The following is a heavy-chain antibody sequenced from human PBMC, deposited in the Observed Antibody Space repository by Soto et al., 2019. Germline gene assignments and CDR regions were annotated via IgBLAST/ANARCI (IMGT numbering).Heavy chain of an antibody. D-gene: IGHD6-6*01. CDR1: GGSISSSSYY. V-gene: IGHV4-39*01. J-gene: IGHJ6*02. Sequence: QLQLQESGPGLVKPSETLSLTCTVSGGSISSSSYYWGWIRQPPGKGLEGIGSIYYSGSTYYNPSLKSRVTISVDTSKNQFSLKLSSVTAADTAVYYCARRGIAARPNYYYGMDVWGQGTTVTVSS. CDR2: IYYSGST. CDR3: ARRGIAARPNYYYGMDV.